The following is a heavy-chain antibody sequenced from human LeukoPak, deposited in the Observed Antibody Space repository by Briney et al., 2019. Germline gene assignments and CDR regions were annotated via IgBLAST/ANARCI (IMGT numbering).Heavy chain of an antibody. J-gene: IGHJ4*02. D-gene: IGHD3-16*01. Sequence: GASVKVSCKASGYSFTGYFLHWVRQAPGQGLEWMGWINPSNGLTNYTQKFKGRVTMTRDTSSATGYMELNRLTSDDTAVFYCARAWGSLYYFDHWGQGTLVTVSS. CDR2: INPSNGLT. CDR1: GYSFTGYF. CDR3: ARAWGSLYYFDH. V-gene: IGHV1-2*02.